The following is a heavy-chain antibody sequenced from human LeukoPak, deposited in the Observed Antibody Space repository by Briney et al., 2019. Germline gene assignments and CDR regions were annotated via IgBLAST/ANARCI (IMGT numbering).Heavy chain of an antibody. D-gene: IGHD6-19*01. V-gene: IGHV4-59*01. CDR3: VRHTTSGWYQVVY. Sequence: SETLSLTCTVSGGSISNYFWSWIRQPPGQGLEWIGFITYSGSTDHNPSLKSRVTISVDASKNQFSLKLTSVTAADTAVYYCVRHTTSGWYQVVYWGQGTLVTVSS. CDR2: ITYSGST. J-gene: IGHJ4*02. CDR1: GGSISNYF.